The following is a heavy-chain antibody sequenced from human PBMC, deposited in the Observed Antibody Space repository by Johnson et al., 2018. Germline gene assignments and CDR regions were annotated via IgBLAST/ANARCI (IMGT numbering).Heavy chain of an antibody. J-gene: IGHJ1*01. CDR3: AREYDSSGYYLEYVQH. CDR1: GFTFSTYG. CDR2: IWHDGSNK. Sequence: QVQLVQSGGGVVQPGRSLRLSCAASGFTFSTYGMHWVRQAPGKGLEWVALIWHDGSNKNYADSVEGRFTISRDNSKNTLYLQMNSLRAEDTAGYYCAREYDSSGYYLEYVQHWGQGTMVTVSS. V-gene: IGHV3-33*01. D-gene: IGHD3-22*01.